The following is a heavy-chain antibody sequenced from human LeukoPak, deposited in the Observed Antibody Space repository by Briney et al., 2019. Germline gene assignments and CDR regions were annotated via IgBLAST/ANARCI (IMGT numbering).Heavy chain of an antibody. J-gene: IGHJ4*02. Sequence: ASVKVSCKASGYTFTSYYMHWVRQAPGQGLEWMGIINPSGGSTSYAQKFQGRVTMTRDMSTSTVYMELSSLRSEDTAVYYCARGGRITMVRGVTISPLDYWGQGTLVTVSS. CDR2: INPSGGST. CDR1: GYTFTSYY. CDR3: ARGGRITMVRGVTISPLDY. D-gene: IGHD3-10*01. V-gene: IGHV1-46*01.